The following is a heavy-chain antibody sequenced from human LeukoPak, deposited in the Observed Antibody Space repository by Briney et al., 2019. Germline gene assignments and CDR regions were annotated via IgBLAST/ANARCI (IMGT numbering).Heavy chain of an antibody. D-gene: IGHD3-10*01. V-gene: IGHV3-20*04. J-gene: IGHJ4*02. CDR1: GFTFDDYG. CDR3: ARDRYGSGSYYNIPDY. CDR2: INWNGGST. Sequence: PGGSLRLSCAASGFTFDDYGMSWVRQAPGKGLEWVSGINWNGGSTGYADSVKGRFTISRDNAKNSLYLQMNGLRAEDTALYYCARDRYGSGSYYNIPDYWGQGTLVTVSS.